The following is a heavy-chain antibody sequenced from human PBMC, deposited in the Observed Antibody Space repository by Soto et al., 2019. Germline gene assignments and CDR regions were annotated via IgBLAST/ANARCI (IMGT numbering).Heavy chain of an antibody. D-gene: IGHD3-3*01. CDR2: IGSGGGTI. CDR3: ARKRDFLDY. V-gene: IGHV3-11*01. Sequence: QVQLVESGGGLVKAGGSLRLSCAASGFTFSDYYMTWIRQSPGKGLEWVSYIGSGGGTIYYAVYVKGRCPISSDNAKSSLYLQMNSLRAEDTAVYYCARKRDFLDYWGQGTLVTVSS. CDR1: GFTFSDYY. J-gene: IGHJ4*02.